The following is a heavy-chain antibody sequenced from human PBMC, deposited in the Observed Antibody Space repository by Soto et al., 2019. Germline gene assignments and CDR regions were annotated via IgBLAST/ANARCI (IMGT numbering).Heavy chain of an antibody. D-gene: IGHD2-2*02. CDR2: IIPIFGTA. CDR3: ARDCSSTSCYNYYYYGMDV. V-gene: IGHV1-69*06. CDR1: GGTFSSYA. J-gene: IGHJ6*02. Sequence: QVQLVQSGAEVKKPGSSVKVSCKASGGTFSSYAISWVRQAPGQGLEWMGGIIPIFGTANYAQKCQGRVTITADKYTSTAYMELSSLRSEDTAVYYCARDCSSTSCYNYYYYGMDVWGQGTTVTVSS.